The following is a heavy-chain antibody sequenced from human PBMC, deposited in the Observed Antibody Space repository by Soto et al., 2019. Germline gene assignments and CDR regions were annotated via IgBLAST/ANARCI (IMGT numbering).Heavy chain of an antibody. J-gene: IGHJ4*02. D-gene: IGHD5-12*01. V-gene: IGHV3-11*06. CDR2: ITSSSSNCT. CDR3: VRDRGYSGYTF. Sequence: PGGSLRLSCEASGFAFSDYYMSWIRQAPGKGLEWVAYITSSSSNCTNYADSVRGRFTISRDNARNSVSLQMNSLRPEDTAVYYCVRDRGYSGYTFWGQGTQVTVSS. CDR1: GFAFSDYY.